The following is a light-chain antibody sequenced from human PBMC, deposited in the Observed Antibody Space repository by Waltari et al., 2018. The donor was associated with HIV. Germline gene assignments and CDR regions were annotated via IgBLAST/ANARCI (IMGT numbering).Light chain of an antibody. V-gene: IGLV2-11*01. J-gene: IGLJ1*01. CDR1: NSDDGSFEH. Sequence: QSALIQHPSVSGSPGQSVTISSTGTNSDDGSFEHVSWNQYRPGTVPKVVIYDVRERPAGGPDRFSGSKSANTASLTISGLQADDEADYHCCSFAGSYIVFGTGTKVTVL. CDR2: DVR. CDR3: CSFAGSYIV.